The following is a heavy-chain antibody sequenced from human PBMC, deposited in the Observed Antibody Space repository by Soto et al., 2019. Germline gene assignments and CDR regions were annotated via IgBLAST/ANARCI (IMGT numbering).Heavy chain of an antibody. V-gene: IGHV3-23*01. Sequence: GGSLRLSCEASGFTFSKYAMLWVRQAPGKGQEWVSGITGSGGTIEYAASVKGRFTISRDNSKNTVYLQMNSLRAEDTAMYYCAKEAGYGDRLALVANWGQETLDKVSS. D-gene: IGHD2-21*02. J-gene: IGHJ4*02. CDR3: AKEAGYGDRLALVAN. CDR1: GFTFSKYA. CDR2: ITGSGGTI.